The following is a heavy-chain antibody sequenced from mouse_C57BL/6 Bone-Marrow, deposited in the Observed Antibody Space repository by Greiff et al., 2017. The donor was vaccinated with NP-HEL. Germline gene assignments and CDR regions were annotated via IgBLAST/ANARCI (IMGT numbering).Heavy chain of an antibody. D-gene: IGHD1-1*01. CDR1: GYTFTGYW. CDR2: ILPGSGST. Sequence: QVQLQQSGAELMKPGASVKLSCKATGYTFTGYWIQWVKQRPGHGLEWIGEILPGSGSTNYNEKFKGKATFTVDTSSNTAYMQLSSLTTEDSAIDYCARWGFITTVVDYFDYWGQGTTLTVSA. CDR3: ARWGFITTVVDYFDY. J-gene: IGHJ2*01. V-gene: IGHV1-9*01.